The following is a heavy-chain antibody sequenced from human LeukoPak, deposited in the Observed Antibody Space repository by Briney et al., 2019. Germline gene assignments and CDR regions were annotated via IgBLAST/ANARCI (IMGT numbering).Heavy chain of an antibody. J-gene: IGHJ4*02. V-gene: IGHV3-48*04. D-gene: IGHD4-23*01. CDR1: GFTFSDYS. CDR2: ISASSSTI. Sequence: GGSLRLSCAASGFTFSDYSMNWVRQAPGKGLEWVSYISASSSTIYYADSVKGRFSISRDNAKNSLYLQMNNLRAEDTAVYFCARETVSSVTDSGGFDSWGQGTLVTVSS. CDR3: ARETVSSVTDSGGFDS.